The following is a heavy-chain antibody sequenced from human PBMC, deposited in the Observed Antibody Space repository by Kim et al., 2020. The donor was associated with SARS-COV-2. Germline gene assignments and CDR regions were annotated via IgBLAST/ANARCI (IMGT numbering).Heavy chain of an antibody. D-gene: IGHD3-22*01. CDR2: IYHSGST. V-gene: IGHV4-30-2*01. CDR1: GGSISSGGYS. J-gene: IGHJ2*01. CDR3: ARAYYYDSSGPPYWYFDL. Sequence: SETLSLTCAVSGGSISSGGYSWSWIRQPPGKGLEWIGYIYHSGSTYYNPSLKSRVTISVDRSKNQFSLKLSSVTAADTAVYYCARAYYYDSSGPPYWYFDLWGRGTLVTVSS.